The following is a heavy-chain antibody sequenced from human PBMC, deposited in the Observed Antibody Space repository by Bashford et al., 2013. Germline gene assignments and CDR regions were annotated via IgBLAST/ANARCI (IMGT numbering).Heavy chain of an antibody. CDR2: ISGSGGST. V-gene: IGHV3-23*01. Sequence: GVLRLSCAASGFTFSSYAMSWVRQAPGKGLEWVSAISGSGGSTYYADSVKGRFTISRDNSKNTLYLQMNSLRAEDTAVYYCAKVKFSGIAAAGRGFDYWGQGTLVTVSS. CDR1: GFTFSSYA. D-gene: IGHD6-13*01. CDR3: AKVKFSGIAAAGRGFDY. J-gene: IGHJ4*02.